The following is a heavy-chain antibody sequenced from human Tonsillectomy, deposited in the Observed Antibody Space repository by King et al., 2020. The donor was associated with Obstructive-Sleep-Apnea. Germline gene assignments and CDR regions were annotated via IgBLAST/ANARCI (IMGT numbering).Heavy chain of an antibody. V-gene: IGHV3-23*04. CDR1: GFTFINSA. CDR2: ITGSGSTT. D-gene: IGHD6-13*01. Sequence: EQLVQSGGGLVQPGGSLRLSCTASGFTFINSAMSWVRQAPGKGPEWVSSITGSGSTTHYADSLKGRFSISRDNSKNTLYVDMSGLRVEDTAVYYCVKVTGDSSSPDFDFWGPGALVSVSS. CDR3: VKVTGDSSSPDFDF. J-gene: IGHJ4*02.